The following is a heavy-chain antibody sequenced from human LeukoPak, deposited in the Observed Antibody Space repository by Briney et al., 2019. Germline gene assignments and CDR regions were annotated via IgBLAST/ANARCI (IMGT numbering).Heavy chain of an antibody. D-gene: IGHD2-2*01. CDR1: GYTFTSYG. CDR2: VSGYNGDT. J-gene: IGHJ4*02. Sequence: ASVKVSCKGSGYTFTSYGISWVRQAPAQGLEWVGWVSGYNGDTKYAQQFQDRVTMTRDTSISTAYMELSRLRSDDTAVYYCARDCSSTCCSDYWGQGTLVTVSS. CDR3: ARDCSSTCCSDY. V-gene: IGHV1-18*01.